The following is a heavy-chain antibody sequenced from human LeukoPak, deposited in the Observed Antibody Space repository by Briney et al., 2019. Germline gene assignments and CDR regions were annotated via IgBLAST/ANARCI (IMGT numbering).Heavy chain of an antibody. Sequence: ASVKVSCKASGYTFTSYDINWLRQATGQGLEWMGWMNPNNGNTDYAQKFQGRVTLTRNTSISTAYMELSSLRSEDTAMYYCASSRGYDVGGYFDYWGQGTLVTVSS. D-gene: IGHD5-12*01. CDR3: ASSRGYDVGGYFDY. CDR2: MNPNNGNT. CDR1: GYTFTSYD. V-gene: IGHV1-8*01. J-gene: IGHJ4*02.